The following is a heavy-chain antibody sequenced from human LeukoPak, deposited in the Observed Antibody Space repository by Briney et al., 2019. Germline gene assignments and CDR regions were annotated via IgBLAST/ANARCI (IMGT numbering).Heavy chain of an antibody. D-gene: IGHD3-22*01. V-gene: IGHV3-74*01. J-gene: IGHJ3*02. Sequence: GGSLRLSCAASGFTFSSYWMHWVRQAPGKGLVWVSRINTDGSSASYADSVKGRFTISRDNAKNTLYLQMNSLRAEDTAVYYCARFSYDSSVGAFDIWGQGTMVTVSS. CDR2: INTDGSSA. CDR3: ARFSYDSSVGAFDI. CDR1: GFTFSSYW.